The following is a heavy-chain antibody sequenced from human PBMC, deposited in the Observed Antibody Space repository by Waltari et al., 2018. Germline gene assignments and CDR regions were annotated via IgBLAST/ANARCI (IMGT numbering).Heavy chain of an antibody. J-gene: IGHJ6*03. CDR2: ISSFGTT. CDR1: GFTCSRYN. D-gene: IGHD3-10*01. V-gene: IGHV3-48*04. Sequence: EVQLVESGGGLVQPGGSLRLSCAASGFTCSRYNMNWVRQAPGKGLEWLSYISSFGTTDYADSVKGRFTISRDNADNSLSLQMNSLRAEDTAVYYCARAKTGDYYYYYMDVWGKGTTVTISS. CDR3: ARAKTGDYYYYYMDV.